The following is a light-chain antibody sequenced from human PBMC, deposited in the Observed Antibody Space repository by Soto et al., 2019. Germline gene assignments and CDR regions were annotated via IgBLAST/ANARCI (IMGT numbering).Light chain of an antibody. V-gene: IGKV3-11*01. J-gene: IGKJ2*01. CDR2: DAS. CDR3: QQRSNWPRT. Sequence: EIVLTQSPATLSLSPGERATLSCRASQSVSSYLAWYQQKPGQAPRLVIYDASSRAAGIPARFSGSGPGTDFALTISSLEREDFAVYYCQQRSNWPRTFGQGNKLEI. CDR1: QSVSSY.